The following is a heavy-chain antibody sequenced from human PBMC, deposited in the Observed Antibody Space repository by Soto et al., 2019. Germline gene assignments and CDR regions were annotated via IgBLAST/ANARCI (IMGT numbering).Heavy chain of an antibody. D-gene: IGHD1-1*01. V-gene: IGHV3-74*01. CDR3: ARVKRSRGTSFDY. Sequence: GSLRLSCAASEFTFRSYWMHWVRQSPGKGLVWVSRISGDGSSTTYADSVRGRFTISRDNAKNTVYLQMDSLRAEDTAVYYCARVKRSRGTSFDYWGQGTLVTVSS. CDR1: EFTFRSYW. CDR2: ISGDGSST. J-gene: IGHJ4*02.